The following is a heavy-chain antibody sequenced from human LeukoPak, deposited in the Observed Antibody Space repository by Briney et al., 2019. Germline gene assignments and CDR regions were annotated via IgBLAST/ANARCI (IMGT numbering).Heavy chain of an antibody. D-gene: IGHD3-10*01. Sequence: PGGSLRLSCAASGFTFSSYSMNWVRQAPGKGLEWVSSISSSSSYTYYADSVKGRFTISRDNAKNSLYLQMNSLRAEDTAVHYCARGSYGSGSEFDYWGQGTLVTVSS. CDR3: ARGSYGSGSEFDY. CDR1: GFTFSSYS. J-gene: IGHJ4*02. CDR2: ISSSSSYT. V-gene: IGHV3-21*01.